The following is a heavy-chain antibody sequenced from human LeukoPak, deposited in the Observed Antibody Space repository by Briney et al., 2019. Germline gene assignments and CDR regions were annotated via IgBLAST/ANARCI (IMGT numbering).Heavy chain of an antibody. CDR3: ARVVDCSSTSCYSFDY. CDR1: GGSISSYY. Sequence: SETLSLTYTVSGGSISSYYWSWIRQPAGKGLEWIGRIYTSGSTNYNPSLKSRVTMSVDTSKNQFSLKLSSVTAADTAVYYCARVVDCSSTSCYSFDYWGQGTLVTVSS. D-gene: IGHD2-2*02. CDR2: IYTSGST. V-gene: IGHV4-4*07. J-gene: IGHJ4*02.